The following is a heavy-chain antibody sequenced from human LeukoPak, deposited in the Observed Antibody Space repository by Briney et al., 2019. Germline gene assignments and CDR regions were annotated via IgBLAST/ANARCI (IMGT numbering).Heavy chain of an antibody. J-gene: IGHJ4*02. CDR1: GFTFSSYG. CDR3: AKVRYCSSTSCHTAFDY. Sequence: GGSLRLSCAASGFTFSSYGMHWVRQAPGKGLEWVAVISYDGSNKYYADSVKGRFTISRDNSKNTLYLQMNSLRAEDTAVYYCAKVRYCSSTSCHTAFDYWGQGTLVTVSS. V-gene: IGHV3-30*18. CDR2: ISYDGSNK. D-gene: IGHD2-2*02.